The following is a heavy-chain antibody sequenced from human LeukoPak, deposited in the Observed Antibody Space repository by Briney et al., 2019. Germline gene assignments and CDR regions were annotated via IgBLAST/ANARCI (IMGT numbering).Heavy chain of an antibody. CDR1: GLTFSSYA. J-gene: IGHJ4*02. Sequence: GGSLRLSCAASGLTFSSYAMTWVRQAPGKGLEWVSAISGIGGSAFYADFVKGRFTISRANSKNTLYLQMNSLRAEDTAVYYCAKSSKAVMYYFDYWGQGTLVTVSS. D-gene: IGHD3-16*01. CDR2: ISGIGGSA. V-gene: IGHV3-23*01. CDR3: AKSSKAVMYYFDY.